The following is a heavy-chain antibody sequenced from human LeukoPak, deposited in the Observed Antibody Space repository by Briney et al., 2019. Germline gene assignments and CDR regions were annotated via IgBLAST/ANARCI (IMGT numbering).Heavy chain of an antibody. Sequence: SETLSLTCAVSGYSISSGYYWGWIRQPPGKGLEWIGSIYHSGSTYYNPSLKSRVTISVDTSKNQFSLKLSSVTAADTAVYYCARVKDYIAAPGGDYWGQGTLVTVSS. CDR3: ARVKDYIAAPGGDY. D-gene: IGHD6-6*01. CDR2: IYHSGST. J-gene: IGHJ4*02. CDR1: GYSISSGYY. V-gene: IGHV4-38-2*01.